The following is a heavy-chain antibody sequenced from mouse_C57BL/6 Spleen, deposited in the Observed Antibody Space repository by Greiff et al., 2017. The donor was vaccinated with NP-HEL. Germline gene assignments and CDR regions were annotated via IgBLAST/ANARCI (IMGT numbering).Heavy chain of an antibody. CDR2: IWSGGST. V-gene: IGHV2-2*01. CDR3: ARNDGYYFFDY. CDR1: GFSLTSYG. Sequence: QVHVKQSGSGLVQPSQSLSITCTVSGFSLTSYGVHWVRQSPGKGLEWLGVIWSGGSTDYNAAFISRLSISKDNSKSQVFFKMNSLQADDAAIYYCARNDGYYFFDYWGQGTTLTVSS. D-gene: IGHD2-3*01. J-gene: IGHJ2*01.